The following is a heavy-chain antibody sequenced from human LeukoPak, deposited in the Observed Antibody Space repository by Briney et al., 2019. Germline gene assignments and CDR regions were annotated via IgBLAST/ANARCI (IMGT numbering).Heavy chain of an antibody. CDR1: GFTFSSYS. J-gene: IGHJ4*02. Sequence: GGSLRLSCAASGFTFSSYSMYWVRQAPGKGLEWVAFIQYDGSNKYYADSVKGRFTISRDNSKNTLYLQMNSLRAEDTAVYYCAKVQSSHFDYWGQGTLVTVSS. V-gene: IGHV3-30*02. D-gene: IGHD6-13*01. CDR3: AKVQSSHFDY. CDR2: IQYDGSNK.